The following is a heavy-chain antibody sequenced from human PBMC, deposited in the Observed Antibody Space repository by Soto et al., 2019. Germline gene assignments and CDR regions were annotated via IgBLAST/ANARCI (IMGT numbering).Heavy chain of an antibody. Sequence: ASVKVSCKVSGYTLTELSMHWVRQAPGKGLEWMGWISAYNGNTNYAQKLQGRVTMTTDTSTSTAYMELRSLRSDDTAVYYCARQYCSGGSCPFDYWGQGTLVTVSS. J-gene: IGHJ4*02. CDR1: GYTLTELS. D-gene: IGHD2-15*01. CDR2: ISAYNGNT. V-gene: IGHV1-18*01. CDR3: ARQYCSGGSCPFDY.